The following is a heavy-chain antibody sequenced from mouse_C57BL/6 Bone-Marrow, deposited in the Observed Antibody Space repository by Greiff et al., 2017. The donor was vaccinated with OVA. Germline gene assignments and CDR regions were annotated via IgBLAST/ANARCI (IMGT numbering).Heavy chain of an antibody. Sequence: VQLQQSGAELVRPGTSVKVSCKASGYAFTNYLIEWVKQRPGQGLEWIGVINPGSGGTNYNEKFKGKATLTADKSSSTAYMQLSSLTSEDSAVYCCARPGSSYDYYAMDYWGQGTSVTVSS. J-gene: IGHJ4*01. CDR1: GYAFTNYL. CDR3: ARPGSSYDYYAMDY. CDR2: INPGSGGT. D-gene: IGHD1-1*01. V-gene: IGHV1-54*01.